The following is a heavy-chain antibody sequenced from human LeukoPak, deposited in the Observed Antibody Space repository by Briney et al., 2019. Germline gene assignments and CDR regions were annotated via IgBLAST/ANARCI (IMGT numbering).Heavy chain of an antibody. CDR2: ISAYNGKT. D-gene: IGHD1-26*01. CDR3: ARGGALTSFDS. J-gene: IGHJ4*02. V-gene: IGHV1-18*01. CDR1: GFSFSSYG. Sequence: ASLRVSCTASGFSFSSYGFSWGRQAPGQGLEWMGWISAYNGKTNYAQKFQGRVTMTTDTSTTTVYMDLRSLRSDDTAVYFCARGGALTSFDSWGQGTLITVSS.